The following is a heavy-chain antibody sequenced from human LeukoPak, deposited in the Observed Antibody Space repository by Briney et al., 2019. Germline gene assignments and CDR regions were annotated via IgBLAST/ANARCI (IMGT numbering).Heavy chain of an antibody. J-gene: IGHJ6*02. V-gene: IGHV4-38-2*01. Sequence: SETLSLTCAVSSYSMNSGYYWGWIRQPPGQGLEWIGSIYHSGSTYYNPSLKSRVTISVDTSKNQFSLKLSSVTAADTAVYYCARGNSCSSTSCYAGYYYYGMDVWGQGTTVTVSS. CDR2: IYHSGST. CDR3: ARGNSCSSTSCYAGYYYYGMDV. D-gene: IGHD2-2*01. CDR1: SYSMNSGYY.